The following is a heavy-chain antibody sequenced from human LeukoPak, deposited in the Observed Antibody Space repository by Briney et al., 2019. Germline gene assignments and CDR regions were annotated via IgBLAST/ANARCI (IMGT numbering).Heavy chain of an antibody. CDR2: ISWNSGSI. CDR1: GFTFDDYA. V-gene: IGHV3-9*01. CDR3: AKVGSSYPVDY. Sequence: GGSLRLSCAASGFTFDDYAMHWVRQAPGKGLEWVSGISWNSGSIGYADSVKGRFTISRDNSKNTLYLQMNSLRAEDTAVYYCAKVGSSYPVDYWGQGTLVTVSS. D-gene: IGHD2-15*01. J-gene: IGHJ4*02.